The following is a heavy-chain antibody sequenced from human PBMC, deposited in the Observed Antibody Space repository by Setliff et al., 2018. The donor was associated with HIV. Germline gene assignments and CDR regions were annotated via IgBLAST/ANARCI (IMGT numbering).Heavy chain of an antibody. D-gene: IGHD1-26*01. CDR3: ARRAAATTNFDY. J-gene: IGHJ4*02. CDR2: IYHSGST. Sequence: SETLSLTCAVSGYSISSGYYWGWIRQPPGKGLEWIGSIYHSGSTFYNPSFKSRVTLSLDTSKNQFSLKVTSVTAADTAVYYCARRAAATTNFDYWGQGTLVTVSS. V-gene: IGHV4-38-2*01. CDR1: GYSISSGYY.